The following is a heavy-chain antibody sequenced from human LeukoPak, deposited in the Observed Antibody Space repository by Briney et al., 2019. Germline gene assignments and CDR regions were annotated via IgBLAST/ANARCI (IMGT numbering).Heavy chain of an antibody. V-gene: IGHV3-23*01. CDR1: GLTFTNYA. CDR3: AKDVETGGIRGYFDY. J-gene: IGHJ4*02. Sequence: GGSLRLSCTASGLTFTNYAMTWVRHTPGKGLEYVSVISGSGGATYYADSVKGRFTISTDNSKNTLCLQMTSLRAEDTAVYYCAKDVETGGIRGYFDYWGQGALVTVSS. D-gene: IGHD3-16*02. CDR2: ISGSGGAT.